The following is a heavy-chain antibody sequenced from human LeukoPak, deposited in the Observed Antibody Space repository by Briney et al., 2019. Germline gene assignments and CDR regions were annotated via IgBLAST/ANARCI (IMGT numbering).Heavy chain of an antibody. Sequence: GRSVRLSCAASGFTFSTSAMNWVRQVPGKGLEWVSSIDYDSSHIYYAASVRGRFTISRDNARNSVYLQMNSLRVEDTAVYYCARDPLRYLRVGHYDYWGQGTLVAVSS. V-gene: IGHV3-21*01. CDR3: ARDPLRYLRVGHYDY. CDR2: IDYDSSHI. CDR1: GFTFSTSA. D-gene: IGHD3-9*01. J-gene: IGHJ4*02.